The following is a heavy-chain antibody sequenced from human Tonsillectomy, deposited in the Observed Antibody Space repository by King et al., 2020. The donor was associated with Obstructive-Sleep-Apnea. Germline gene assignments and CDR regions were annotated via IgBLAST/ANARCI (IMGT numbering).Heavy chain of an antibody. V-gene: IGHV3-66*01. CDR1: GFTVSGNY. J-gene: IGHJ4*02. CDR2: IYSGGST. Sequence: VQLVESGGDLVQPGGSLRLSCAASGFTVSGNYMSWVRQAPGKGLEWVSVIYSGGSTYYADSVKGRFTISRDSYKNTLSLQMNSLRAEDTAVYYCARAHDNYDSSGYYVGYFDYWGQGTLVTVSS. CDR3: ARAHDNYDSSGYYVGYFDY. D-gene: IGHD3-22*01.